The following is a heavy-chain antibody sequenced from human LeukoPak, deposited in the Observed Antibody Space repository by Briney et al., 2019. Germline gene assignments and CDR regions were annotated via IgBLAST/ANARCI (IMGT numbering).Heavy chain of an antibody. Sequence: GGSLRLSCAASGFTISDYWMSWVRQAPGKGLEWVANIKEDGSEKNYVDSVKGRFTISRDNAKNSLYLQMNSLRAEDTAVYYCARSSSGWYVFDYWGQGTLVTVSS. CDR1: GFTISDYW. V-gene: IGHV3-7*01. D-gene: IGHD6-19*01. J-gene: IGHJ4*02. CDR3: ARSSSGWYVFDY. CDR2: IKEDGSEK.